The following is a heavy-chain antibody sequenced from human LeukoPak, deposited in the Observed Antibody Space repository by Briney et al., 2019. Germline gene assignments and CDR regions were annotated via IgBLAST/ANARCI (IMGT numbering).Heavy chain of an antibody. V-gene: IGHV3-48*01. J-gene: IGHJ4*02. CDR1: GFTFSSYG. D-gene: IGHD3-10*01. CDR3: ARVYGSEIDY. Sequence: GGSLRLSCAASGFTFSSYGMTWVRQAPGKGLEWVSYISSSSSTIYYADSVKGRFTISRDNAKNSLYLQLNSLRAEDTAVYYCARVYGSEIDYWGQGTLVTVSS. CDR2: ISSSSSTI.